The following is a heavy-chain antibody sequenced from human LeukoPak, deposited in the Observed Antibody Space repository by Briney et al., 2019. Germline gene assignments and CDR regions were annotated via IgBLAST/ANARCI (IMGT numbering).Heavy chain of an antibody. D-gene: IGHD3-22*01. CDR3: ARAFSYYDSRADY. J-gene: IGHJ4*02. Sequence: GASVKVSCKASGGTFSSYAISWVRQAPGQGLEWMGRIIPILGIASYAQKFQGRVTITADKSTSTAYMELSSLRSEDTAVYYCARAFSYYDSRADYWGRGTLDTVSS. V-gene: IGHV1-69*04. CDR1: GGTFSSYA. CDR2: IIPILGIA.